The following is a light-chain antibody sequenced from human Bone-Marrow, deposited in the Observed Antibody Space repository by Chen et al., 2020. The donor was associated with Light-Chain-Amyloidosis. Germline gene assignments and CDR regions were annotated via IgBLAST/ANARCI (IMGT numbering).Light chain of an antibody. CDR3: MIWHSTAWV. Sequence: QAVLTQPSSLSASPGASASLTCTFRSDINVGSYSIYWYQQKPGSPPQYLLRFKSDSEDQRGSGVPSRFSGSRDVSANAGMLLISGRQSEDEADYYCMIWHSTAWVFGGGTKLTVL. V-gene: IGLV5-45*02. CDR2: FKSDSED. J-gene: IGLJ3*02. CDR1: SDINVGSYS.